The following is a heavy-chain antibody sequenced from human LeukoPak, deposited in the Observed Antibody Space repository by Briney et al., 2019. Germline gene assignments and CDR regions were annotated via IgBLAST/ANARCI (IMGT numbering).Heavy chain of an antibody. D-gene: IGHD2-15*01. CDR2: TYYRSKWYN. J-gene: IGHJ4*02. CDR1: GDSVSSNSAA. Sequence: SQTLSLTCAISGDSVSSNSAAWNWIRQSPSRGLEWLGRTYYRSKWYNDYAVSVKSRITINPDTSKNQFSLQLNSVTPEDTAVYYRARCGDCSGGSCCLDYWGQGTLVTVSS. CDR3: ARCGDCSGGSCCLDY. V-gene: IGHV6-1*01.